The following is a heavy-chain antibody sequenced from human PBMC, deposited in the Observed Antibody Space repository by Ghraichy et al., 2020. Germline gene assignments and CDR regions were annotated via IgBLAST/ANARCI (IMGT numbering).Heavy chain of an antibody. CDR3: ARPYCGGGSCYSGKDEAFDI. CDR1: GFTFSSYN. V-gene: IGHV3-48*02. Sequence: GGSRRLSCAASGFTFSSYNMNWVRQAPGKGLEWLSYITSSSVVISYADSVKGRFTISRDNAKNSLYLQMNSLRDEDTAVYYCARPYCGGGSCYSGKDEAFDIWGHGTMVTVSS. D-gene: IGHD2-15*01. J-gene: IGHJ3*02. CDR2: ITSSSVVI.